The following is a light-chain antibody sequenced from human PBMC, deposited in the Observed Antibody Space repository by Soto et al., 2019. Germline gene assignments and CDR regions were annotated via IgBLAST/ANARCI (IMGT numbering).Light chain of an antibody. Sequence: QSALTQPPSASGSPGQSVTISCTGTSSDVGGYNYVSWYQQHPGKAPKVMIYEVSKRPSGVPDRFSGYKSGNTASLTVSRIQAEDEDDYYCSSNAGINRVFGGRTKLTDL. J-gene: IGLJ3*02. CDR2: EVS. V-gene: IGLV2-8*01. CDR1: SSDVGGYNY. CDR3: SSNAGINRV.